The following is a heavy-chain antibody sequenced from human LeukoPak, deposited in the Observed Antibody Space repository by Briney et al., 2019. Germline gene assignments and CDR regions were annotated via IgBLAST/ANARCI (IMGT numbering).Heavy chain of an antibody. D-gene: IGHD2-21*02. Sequence: GGSLRLSCAASGFTFSSYWMSWVRQAPGKGLEWVANIKQDGSEKYYVDSVKGRFTTSRDNAKNSLYLQMNSLRAEDTAVYYCARHYCGGDCYFDYWGQGTLVTVSS. CDR3: ARHYCGGDCYFDY. J-gene: IGHJ4*02. V-gene: IGHV3-7*03. CDR1: GFTFSSYW. CDR2: IKQDGSEK.